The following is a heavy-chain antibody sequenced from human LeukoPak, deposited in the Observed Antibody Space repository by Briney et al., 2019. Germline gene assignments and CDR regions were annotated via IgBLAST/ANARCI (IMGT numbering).Heavy chain of an antibody. CDR3: AKPNVGYYYYMDV. D-gene: IGHD1-26*01. CDR2: ISGSGGST. Sequence: GGSLRLSCAASGFPFSDYGMSWVRQAPGKGLEWVSAISGSGGSTYYADSVKGRFTISRDNSKNTLYLQMNSLRAEDTAVYYCAKPNVGYYYYMDVWGKGTTVTISS. V-gene: IGHV3-23*01. CDR1: GFPFSDYG. J-gene: IGHJ6*03.